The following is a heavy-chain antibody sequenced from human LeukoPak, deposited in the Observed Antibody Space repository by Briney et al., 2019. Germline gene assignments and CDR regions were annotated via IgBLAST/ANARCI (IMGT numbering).Heavy chain of an antibody. D-gene: IGHD3-22*01. Sequence: PGGSLRLSCAASGFTFSNDWMSWVRQAPGKGLEWIGRIKTKTDGGTTEYAAPVKGRFTISRDDSKNTVYLQMNSLRAEDTAVYYCARPLHTYYYDSSSYFPFGYWGQGTLVTVSS. V-gene: IGHV3-15*01. J-gene: IGHJ4*02. CDR1: GFTFSNDW. CDR2: IKTKTDGGTT. CDR3: ARPLHTYYYDSSSYFPFGY.